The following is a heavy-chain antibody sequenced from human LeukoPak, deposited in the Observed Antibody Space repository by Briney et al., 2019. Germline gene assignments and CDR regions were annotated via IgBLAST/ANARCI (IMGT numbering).Heavy chain of an antibody. CDR3: AKPLPSIVVVPAAEGIHFDY. CDR1: GFTFRHYA. V-gene: IGHV3-23*01. CDR2: LSGSGGLT. J-gene: IGHJ4*02. D-gene: IGHD2-2*01. Sequence: GGSLRLSCAASGFTFRHYAMSWVRQAPGKGLEWVSVLSGSGGLTYYADSVKGRFTISRDNSEDTLYLQMDSLRVDDTAVYYCAKPLPSIVVVPAAEGIHFDYWGQGTLVTVSS.